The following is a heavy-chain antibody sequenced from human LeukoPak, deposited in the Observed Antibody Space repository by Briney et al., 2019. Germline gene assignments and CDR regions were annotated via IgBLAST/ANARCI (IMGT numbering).Heavy chain of an antibody. Sequence: PGRSLRLSCAASGFTFDDYAMHWVRQAPGKGLEWASGISWNSGSIGYADSVKGRFTISRDNAKNSLYLQMNSLRAEDTALYYCAKGDPRQQLAPFDYWGQGTLVTVSS. D-gene: IGHD6-13*01. V-gene: IGHV3-9*01. CDR1: GFTFDDYA. J-gene: IGHJ4*02. CDR2: ISWNSGSI. CDR3: AKGDPRQQLAPFDY.